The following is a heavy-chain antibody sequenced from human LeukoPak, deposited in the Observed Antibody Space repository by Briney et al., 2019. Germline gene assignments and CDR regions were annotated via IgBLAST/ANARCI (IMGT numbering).Heavy chain of an antibody. D-gene: IGHD3-9*01. Sequence: SETLSLSCAVSGGSFNDYFWSWICQAPGKGLEWIGEINQSGGANYNPSLKSRVTISIDTSRNQFSLKVNSMTAADTAVYYCARGGDFLTGYYYFEYWGQGSLVTVSA. CDR2: INQSGGA. V-gene: IGHV4-34*01. CDR3: ARGGDFLTGYYYFEY. CDR1: GGSFNDYF. J-gene: IGHJ4*02.